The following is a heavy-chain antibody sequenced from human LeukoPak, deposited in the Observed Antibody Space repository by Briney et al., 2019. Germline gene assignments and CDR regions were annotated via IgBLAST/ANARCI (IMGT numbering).Heavy chain of an antibody. CDR1: GFAFSSYW. CDR3: ARKRGYSYGPFDY. J-gene: IGHJ4*02. D-gene: IGHD5-18*01. V-gene: IGHV3-7*01. CDR2: IKQDGSEK. Sequence: GGSLRLSCAASGFAFSSYWMSWVRQAPGKGLEWVANIKQDGSEKYYVDSVKGRFTISRDNAKNSLYLQMNSLRAEDTAVYYCARKRGYSYGPFDYWGQGTLVTVSS.